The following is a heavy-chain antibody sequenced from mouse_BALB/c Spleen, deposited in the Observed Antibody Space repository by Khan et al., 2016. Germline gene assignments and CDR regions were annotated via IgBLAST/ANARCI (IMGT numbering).Heavy chain of an antibody. D-gene: IGHD2-3*01. V-gene: IGHV2-3*01. J-gene: IGHJ3*01. CDR3: AKTGDGYFPSWFTY. CDR2: IWGDGSK. CDR1: GFSITSYG. Sequence: QVQLKESGPGLGAPSQSLSITCTVSGFSITSYGVGRVRQPPGKGLEWLGEIWGDGSKNYPSALISNLSISKDNSKSQVILKLSSRRTYDTATYYCAKTGDGYFPSWFTYWGQGTLVTVSA.